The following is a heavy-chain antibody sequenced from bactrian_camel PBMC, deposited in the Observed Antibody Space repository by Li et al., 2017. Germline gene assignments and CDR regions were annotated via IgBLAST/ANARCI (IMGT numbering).Heavy chain of an antibody. Sequence: VQLVESGGGLVQPGGSLRLSCAASGFSVSSVAMSWVRQAPGKGLEWVACISSGGGATLYHDSVKGRFSISKVNAKHTVYLQMFNLRLDDTAMYYCAAVDRGAGTWYPFPELGYNYWGQGTQVTVS. J-gene: IGHJ4*01. CDR1: GFSVSSVA. D-gene: IGHD6*01. CDR2: ISSGGGAT. V-gene: IGHV3S40*01. CDR3: AAVDRGAGTWYPFPELGYNY.